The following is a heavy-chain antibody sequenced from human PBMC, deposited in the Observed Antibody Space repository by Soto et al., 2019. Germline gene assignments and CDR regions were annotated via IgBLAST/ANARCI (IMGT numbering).Heavy chain of an antibody. CDR1: GGSISPYY. CDR3: ARLGGYFQALDS. J-gene: IGHJ4*02. CDR2: IYFGGTT. D-gene: IGHD3-22*01. V-gene: IGHV4-59*08. Sequence: QVQLQESGPGLVKPSETLSLTCTVSGGSISPYYWSWIRQPPGKGLEWLGYIYFGGTTKYNPSLKSRVTISVDTSKNQFSLKLTSVTAADTAVYYCARLGGYFQALDSWGQGTLVTVSS.